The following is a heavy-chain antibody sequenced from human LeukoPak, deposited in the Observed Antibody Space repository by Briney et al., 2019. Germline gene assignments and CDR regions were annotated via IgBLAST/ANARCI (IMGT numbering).Heavy chain of an antibody. CDR3: ARVASNIPAARVSFDY. CDR2: ISGSSSYI. Sequence: GGSLGLSCAASGFTFSSYSMNWVRQAPGKGLEWVSSISGSSSYIYYADSVKGRFTISRDNAKNSLYLQMNSLRAEDTAVYYCARVASNIPAARVSFDYWGQGTLVTVSS. D-gene: IGHD2-2*01. J-gene: IGHJ4*02. V-gene: IGHV3-21*01. CDR1: GFTFSSYS.